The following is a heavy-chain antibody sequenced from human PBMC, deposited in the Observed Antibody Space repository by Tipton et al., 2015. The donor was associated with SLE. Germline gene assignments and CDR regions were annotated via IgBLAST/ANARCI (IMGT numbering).Heavy chain of an antibody. CDR2: IYPGDSDT. J-gene: IGHJ4*02. V-gene: IGHV5-51*01. Sequence: QLVQSGAEVKKPGESLKISCRVSGYTFANFWISWVRQTPEKGLEWMGFIYPGDSDTKYSPSFEGQVTISADKSTSTAYVQWNSLKTSDSAMYYCARDQASLGLDFWGQGTLGTVSS. CDR1: GYTFANFW. CDR3: ARDQASLGLDF.